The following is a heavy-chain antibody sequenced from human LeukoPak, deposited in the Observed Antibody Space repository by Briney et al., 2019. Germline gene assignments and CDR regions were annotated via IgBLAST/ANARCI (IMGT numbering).Heavy chain of an antibody. CDR1: GFTFDDYA. D-gene: IGHD3-22*01. CDR3: AKDSSGLYYFDY. Sequence: PGGSLRLSCAASGFTFDDYAMHWVRQAPGKGLEWVSAISGSGGSTYYADSVKGRFTISRDNSKNTLYLQMNSLRAEDTAVYYCAKDSSGLYYFDYWGQGTLVTVSS. J-gene: IGHJ4*02. CDR2: ISGSGGST. V-gene: IGHV3-23*01.